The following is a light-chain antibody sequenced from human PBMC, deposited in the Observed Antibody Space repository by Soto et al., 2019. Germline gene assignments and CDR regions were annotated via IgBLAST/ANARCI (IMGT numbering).Light chain of an antibody. CDR3: QQGYVTPWT. Sequence: DLQMTQSPSSLSASVGDRVTITCRASQSVTNFLNWYQQKPGKAPLLLIYAASSLQGGVPSRFSGSGSGTDFALTISSLQPEDFATYYCQQGYVTPWTFGQGTKVEVK. CDR2: AAS. J-gene: IGKJ1*01. CDR1: QSVTNF. V-gene: IGKV1-39*01.